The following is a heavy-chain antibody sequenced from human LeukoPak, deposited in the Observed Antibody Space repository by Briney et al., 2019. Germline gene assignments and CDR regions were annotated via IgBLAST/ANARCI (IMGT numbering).Heavy chain of an antibody. Sequence: GESLKISCKGSGYRFTSSWIGWVRQMPGKGLEWMGIIYPGESATRYSPSFQAQVTISADKSISTAYLQWSSLKASDTAMYYCASDYGYSYGSSSWGQGTLVTVSS. D-gene: IGHD5-18*01. J-gene: IGHJ5*02. CDR2: IYPGESAT. CDR3: ASDYGYSYGSSS. V-gene: IGHV5-51*01. CDR1: GYRFTSSW.